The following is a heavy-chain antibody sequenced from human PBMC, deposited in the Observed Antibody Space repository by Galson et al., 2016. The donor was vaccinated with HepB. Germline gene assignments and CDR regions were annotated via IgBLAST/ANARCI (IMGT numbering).Heavy chain of an antibody. CDR3: VRDRGIVGASGGY. Sequence: SVKVSCKASGYNFKSFGITWVRQAPGQGFQWMGWIAPYNGDTKYVEKFQGRVTMTTVTSSEQAYMELRNLRADDTAVYYCVRDRGIVGASGGYWGQGTLVTVSS. V-gene: IGHV1-18*04. CDR2: IAPYNGDT. D-gene: IGHD1-26*01. J-gene: IGHJ4*02. CDR1: GYNFKSFG.